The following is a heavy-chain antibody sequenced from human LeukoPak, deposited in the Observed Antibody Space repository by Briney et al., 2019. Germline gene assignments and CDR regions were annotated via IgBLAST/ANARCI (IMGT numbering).Heavy chain of an antibody. V-gene: IGHV5-51*01. CDR3: ARYVWGSYRYFDY. D-gene: IGHD3-16*02. CDR2: IYPGDSDT. CDR1: GYSFTSYW. J-gene: IGHJ4*02. Sequence: GESLKISCKGSGYSFTSYWIGWVRQMPGKGLGWVGIIYPGDSDTRYSPSFQGQVTISADKSISTAYLQWSSLKASDTAMYYCARYVWGSYRYFDYWGQGTLVTVSS.